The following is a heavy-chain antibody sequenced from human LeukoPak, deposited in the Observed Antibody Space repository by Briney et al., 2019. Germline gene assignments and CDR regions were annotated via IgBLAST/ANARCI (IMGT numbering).Heavy chain of an antibody. CDR1: GGSISSSSYY. CDR3: SRSRLARLYGGNRRGAFDI. CDR2: IYYSGST. Sequence: PSETLSLTCTVSGGSISSSSYYWGWIRQPPGKGLEWIGSIYYSGSTYYNPSLKSRVTISVDTSKNQFSLKLSSVTAADTAVYYCSRSRLARLYGGNRRGAFDIWGQGTMVTVSA. D-gene: IGHD4-23*01. J-gene: IGHJ3*02. V-gene: IGHV4-39*07.